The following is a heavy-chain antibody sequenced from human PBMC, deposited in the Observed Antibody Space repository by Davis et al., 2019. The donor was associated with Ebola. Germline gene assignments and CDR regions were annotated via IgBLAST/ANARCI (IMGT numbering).Heavy chain of an antibody. D-gene: IGHD3-9*01. CDR3: ARVEIRYIDWLDAFDI. V-gene: IGHV1-18*04. CDR2: ISAYNGNT. Sequence: AASVKVSCKASGYTFTSYGISWVRPAPGQGLEWMGWISAYNGNTNYAQKLQGRVTMTTDTSTSTAYMELRSLRSDDTAVYYCARVEIRYIDWLDAFDIWGQGTMVTVSS. CDR1: GYTFTSYG. J-gene: IGHJ3*02.